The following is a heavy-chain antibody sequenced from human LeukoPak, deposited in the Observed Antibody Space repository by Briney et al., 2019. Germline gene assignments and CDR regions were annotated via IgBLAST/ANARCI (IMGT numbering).Heavy chain of an antibody. D-gene: IGHD2-15*01. V-gene: IGHV3-30*18. J-gene: IGHJ6*02. CDR1: GFTFSSYG. CDR2: ILYDGSNK. CDR3: AKTAHCSGGSCPYQYYYGMDV. Sequence: GGSLRLSCAASGFTFSSYGMHWVRQAPGKGLEWVAVILYDGSNKYYADSVKGRFTISRDNSKNTLYLQMNSLRAEDTAVFYCAKTAHCSGGSCPYQYYYGMDVWGQGTTVTVSS.